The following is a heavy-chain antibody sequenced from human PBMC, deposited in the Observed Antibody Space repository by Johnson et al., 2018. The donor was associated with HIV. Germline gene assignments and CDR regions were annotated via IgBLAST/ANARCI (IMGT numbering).Heavy chain of an antibody. CDR1: GFTFSSYA. Sequence: QVQLVESGGGVVQPGRSLRLSCAASGFTFSSYAMHWVRQAPGKGLEWVAVISYDGSEKYYADSVKGRFTISRDSSKNTLYLQVNSLRAEDTAVYYCAKDLTPDNWNPDAFDIWGQGTMVTVSS. V-gene: IGHV3-30*04. J-gene: IGHJ3*02. D-gene: IGHD1-20*01. CDR3: AKDLTPDNWNPDAFDI. CDR2: ISYDGSEK.